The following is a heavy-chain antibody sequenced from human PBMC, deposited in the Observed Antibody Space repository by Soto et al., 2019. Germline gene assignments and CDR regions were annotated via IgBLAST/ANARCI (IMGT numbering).Heavy chain of an antibody. D-gene: IGHD2-8*02. J-gene: IGHJ4*02. CDR1: GDSISTDY. CDR3: VKDKDRTWSFDY. V-gene: IGHV4-59*01. CDR2: IYYGGST. Sequence: SETLSLTCTVSGDSISTDYWSWIRQSPGKGLEWIGFIYYGGSTNYNPSVKGRFTISRDNSKNTLYLQMDSLRPEDTALYYCVKDKDRTWSFDYWGQGTLVTVSS.